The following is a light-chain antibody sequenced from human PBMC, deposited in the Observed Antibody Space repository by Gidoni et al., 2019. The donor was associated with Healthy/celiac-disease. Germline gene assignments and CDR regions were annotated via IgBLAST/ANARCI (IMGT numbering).Light chain of an antibody. J-gene: IGKJ2*01. V-gene: IGKV3-11*01. CDR2: DAS. Sequence: EIVLTQSPATLSLSPGERATLSCRASQSVSSNLAWYQQKPGQAPRLLIYDASNRATGITARFSGSGSGTDFTLTISSLEPEDFAVYYCQQRSNWPPGYTFGQGTKLEIK. CDR1: QSVSSN. CDR3: QQRSNWPPGYT.